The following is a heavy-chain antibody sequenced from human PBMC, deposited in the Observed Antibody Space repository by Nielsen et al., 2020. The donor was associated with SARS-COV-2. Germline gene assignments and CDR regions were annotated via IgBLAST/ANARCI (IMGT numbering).Heavy chain of an antibody. CDR2: ISGSSSTI. J-gene: IGHJ4*02. CDR1: GFTFSSYS. CDR3: ASYRVDGSGSGFDY. V-gene: IGHV3-48*01. D-gene: IGHD3-10*01. Sequence: LKISCAASGFTFSSYSMNWVRQAPGKGLEWVSYISGSSSTIYHADSVKGRFTISRDNAKNSLYLQMNSLRAEDTAVYYCASYRVDGSGSGFDYWGQGTLVTVSS.